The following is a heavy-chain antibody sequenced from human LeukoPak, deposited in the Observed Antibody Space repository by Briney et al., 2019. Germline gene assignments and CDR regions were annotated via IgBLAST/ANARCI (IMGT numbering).Heavy chain of an antibody. CDR3: AKDSLHYYDAFDI. CDR1: GFTFSNYG. D-gene: IGHD3-10*01. CDR2: ISHDGSNK. J-gene: IGHJ3*02. Sequence: PGRSLRLSCAASGFTFSNYGMHWVRQAPGKGLEWVAVISHDGSNKYYADSVKGRFTISRDNSKNTLFLQMNSLRAEDTAVYYCAKDSLHYYDAFDIWGQGTMVTVSS. V-gene: IGHV3-30*18.